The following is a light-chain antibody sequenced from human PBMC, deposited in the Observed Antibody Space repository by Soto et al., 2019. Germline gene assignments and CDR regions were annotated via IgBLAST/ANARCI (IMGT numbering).Light chain of an antibody. Sequence: DIQMTQSPSTLSASVGDRVTITCRASQSINNWLAWYQQKPGKAPKLLIYKTSDLEGGVPSRFSGSGSGTEFSLTISSLXPDDFATYYCQQYKSFSLTFGGGTRVEVX. CDR2: KTS. CDR1: QSINNW. CDR3: QQYKSFSLT. V-gene: IGKV1-5*03. J-gene: IGKJ4*01.